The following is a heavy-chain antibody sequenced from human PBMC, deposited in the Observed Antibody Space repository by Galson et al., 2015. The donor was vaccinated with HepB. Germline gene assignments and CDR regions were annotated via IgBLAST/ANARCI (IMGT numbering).Heavy chain of an antibody. D-gene: IGHD2-15*01. CDR2: RNKANSYTT. J-gene: IGHJ4*02. CDR3: ARAAYCSGGSCWGFDY. V-gene: IGHV3-72*01. Sequence: RNKANSYTTEYAASVKGRFTISRDESYNSLYLQMNSLQTEDTAVYYCARAAYCSGGSCWGFDYWGQGTLVTVSS.